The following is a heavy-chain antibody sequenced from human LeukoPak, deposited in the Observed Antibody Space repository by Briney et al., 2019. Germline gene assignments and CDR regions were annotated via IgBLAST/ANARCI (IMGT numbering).Heavy chain of an antibody. CDR1: DSTFISSA. V-gene: IGHV1-18*01. CDR3: ARMVRGVPGYYYYVDV. D-gene: IGHD3-10*01. J-gene: IGHJ6*03. Sequence: ASVKVSCKASDSTFISSAISWVRQAPGQGLEWLGWISAYNGNTNYAQKLQGRVTMTTDTSTNTAYMELRSLGSDDTAVYYCARMVRGVPGYYYYVDVWGKGTTVTVSS. CDR2: ISAYNGNT.